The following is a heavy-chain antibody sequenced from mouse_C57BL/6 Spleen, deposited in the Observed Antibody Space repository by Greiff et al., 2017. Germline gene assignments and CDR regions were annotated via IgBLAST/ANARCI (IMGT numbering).Heavy chain of an antibody. D-gene: IGHD1-1*01. CDR3: ARRTTVVETYFDY. Sequence: VQLQQSGPELVKPGASVKLSCKASGYTFTSYDINWVKQRPGQGLEWIGWIYPRDGSTKYNEKFKGKATLTVETSSSTAYMELHSLTSEDSAVYFCARRTTVVETYFDYWGQGTTLTVSS. CDR1: GYTFTSYD. J-gene: IGHJ2*01. CDR2: IYPRDGST. V-gene: IGHV1-85*01.